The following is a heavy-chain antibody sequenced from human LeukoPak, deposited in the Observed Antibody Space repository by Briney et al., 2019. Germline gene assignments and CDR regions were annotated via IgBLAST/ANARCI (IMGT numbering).Heavy chain of an antibody. V-gene: IGHV3-53*05. D-gene: IGHD5-18*01. CDR1: GFTASSNY. Sequence: GGSLRLSCAASGFTASSNYMSWVRQAPGKGLEWVSVIYSGGSTYYADSVKGRFTISRDSSKNTLYLQMNSLRPEDTAVYYCAKQGRRGYSYAKSYYFDYWGQGTLVTVSS. CDR2: IYSGGST. CDR3: AKQGRRGYSYAKSYYFDY. J-gene: IGHJ4*02.